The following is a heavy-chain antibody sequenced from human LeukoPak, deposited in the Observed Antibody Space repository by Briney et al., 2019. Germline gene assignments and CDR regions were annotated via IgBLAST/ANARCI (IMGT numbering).Heavy chain of an antibody. CDR1: GFTLSNYA. D-gene: IGHD3-10*01. J-gene: IGHJ4*02. V-gene: IGHV3-23*01. CDR2: ISGSGGST. Sequence: GGSLRLSCVASGFTLSNYAMTWVRQAPGKGLEWVSGISGSGGSTYYADSVKGRFTISRDNSKNTLYLQMNSLRAEDTAVYYCAKVMGRGSFDYWGQGTLVTVSS. CDR3: AKVMGRGSFDY.